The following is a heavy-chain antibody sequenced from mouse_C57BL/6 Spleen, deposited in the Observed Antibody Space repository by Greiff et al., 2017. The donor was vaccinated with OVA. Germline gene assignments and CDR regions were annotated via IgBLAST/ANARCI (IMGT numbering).Heavy chain of an antibody. V-gene: IGHV1-82*01. D-gene: IGHD1-1*01. CDR2: IYPGDGDP. Sequence: VQLQQSGPELVKPGASAKISCKASGYAFSSSWMNWVKQRPGKGLEWIGRIYPGDGDPNYNGKFKGKATHTADKSSSTAYMQLSSLTSEDSAVYFGARHGSSRYAMEGRGPGTSVTVSS. J-gene: IGHJ4*01. CDR1: GYAFSSSW. CDR3: ARHGSSRYAMEG.